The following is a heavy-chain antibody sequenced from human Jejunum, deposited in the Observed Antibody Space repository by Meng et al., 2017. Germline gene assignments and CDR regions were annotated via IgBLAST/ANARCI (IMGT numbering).Heavy chain of an antibody. CDR1: GASISGGDYY. Sequence: QAQLQESGPGLVKPSQTLSLTCTVSGASISGGDYYWSWIRQPPGKGLEWIGYIYHSGSTDYNPSLKSRVTISVDTSKNQFSLKLSSVTAADTAVYYCARGHQVDPWGPGTLVTVSS. J-gene: IGHJ5*02. CDR3: ARGHQVDP. V-gene: IGHV4-30-4*01. D-gene: IGHD2-2*01. CDR2: IYHSGST.